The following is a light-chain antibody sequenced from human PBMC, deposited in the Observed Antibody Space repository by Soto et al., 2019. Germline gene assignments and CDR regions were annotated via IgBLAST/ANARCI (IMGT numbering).Light chain of an antibody. V-gene: IGLV2-14*03. Sequence: QSALTQPASVSGSPGQSITISCTGTSSDVGGYNYVSWYQQHPDKAPKLMIYDVSNRPSGVSNRFSGSKSGNTASLTISGLQAEDEADYYCSSYTSSSTEVFGTGTKLIVL. CDR3: SSYTSSSTEV. CDR1: SSDVGGYNY. J-gene: IGLJ1*01. CDR2: DVS.